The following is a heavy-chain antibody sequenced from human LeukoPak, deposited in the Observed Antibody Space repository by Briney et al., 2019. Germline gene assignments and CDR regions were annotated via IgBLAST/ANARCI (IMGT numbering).Heavy chain of an antibody. V-gene: IGHV1-69*13. CDR2: IIPIFGTA. D-gene: IGHD3-10*01. CDR3: ARATSYYYGSGSYYYDAFDI. Sequence: SVKVSCKAPGGTFSSYAISWVRQAPGQGLEWMGGIIPIFGTANYAQKFQGRVTITADESTSTAYMELSSLRSEDTAVYYCARATSYYYGSGSYYYDAFDIWGQGTMVTVSS. J-gene: IGHJ3*02. CDR1: GGTFSSYA.